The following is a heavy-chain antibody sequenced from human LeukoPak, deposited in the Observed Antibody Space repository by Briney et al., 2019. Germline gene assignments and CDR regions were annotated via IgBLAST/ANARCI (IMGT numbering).Heavy chain of an antibody. CDR2: ITGDSAYI. V-gene: IGHV3-21*01. Sequence: GGSLRLSCAASGFTFSTYAMNWVRQAPGEGLKWVSCITGDSAYIYYADSVKGRFTISKDTSKNTLYLQMNSLRAEDTAVYYCVAILVSGAIWQFDLWGRGTLVTVSS. CDR1: GFTFSTYA. J-gene: IGHJ2*01. D-gene: IGHD2-2*02. CDR3: VAILVSGAIWQFDL.